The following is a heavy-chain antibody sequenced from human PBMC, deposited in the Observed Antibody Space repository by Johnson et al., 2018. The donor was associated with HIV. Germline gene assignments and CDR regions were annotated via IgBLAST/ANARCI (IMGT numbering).Heavy chain of an antibody. V-gene: IGHV3-23*04. J-gene: IGHJ3*02. CDR1: GFTFSSSW. Sequence: VQLVESGGGLVQPGGSLRLSCAASGFTFSSSWMSWVRQAPGRGLEWVSAIGTAGDTYYPGSVKGRFTISRDNSKNTLYLLMNNQRAEDTAVYFCAKGIGPDLPVAAFDIWGQGTMVTVSS. CDR3: AKGIGPDLPVAAFDI. D-gene: IGHD2-15*01. CDR2: IGTAGDT.